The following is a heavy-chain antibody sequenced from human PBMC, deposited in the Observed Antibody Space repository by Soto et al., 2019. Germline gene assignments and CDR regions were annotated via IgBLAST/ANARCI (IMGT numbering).Heavy chain of an antibody. Sequence: GSLRLSCAASGFTFSRYWMHWVRQAPGKGLVWVSRINSDGSRTSYADSAKGRFTISRDNAKNTVYLQMNSLRAEDTAVYYCARGDGDYYDGNGYLGRHWGQGTLVTV. CDR2: INSDGSRT. J-gene: IGHJ4*02. CDR1: GFTFSRYW. V-gene: IGHV3-74*01. CDR3: ARGDGDYYDGNGYLGRH. D-gene: IGHD3-22*01.